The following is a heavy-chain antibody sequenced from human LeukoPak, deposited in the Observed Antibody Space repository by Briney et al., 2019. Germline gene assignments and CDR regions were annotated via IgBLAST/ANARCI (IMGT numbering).Heavy chain of an antibody. Sequence: GASVKVSCKASGYTLTSYAMNWVRQAPGQGLEWMGWINTNTGNPTYAQGFTGRFVFSLDTSVSTAYLQISSLKAEDTAVYYCARDKTVYSSSWLRPPLLYWGQGTLVTVSS. D-gene: IGHD6-13*01. V-gene: IGHV7-4-1*02. CDR1: GYTLTSYA. CDR3: ARDKTVYSSSWLRPPLLY. J-gene: IGHJ4*02. CDR2: INTNTGNP.